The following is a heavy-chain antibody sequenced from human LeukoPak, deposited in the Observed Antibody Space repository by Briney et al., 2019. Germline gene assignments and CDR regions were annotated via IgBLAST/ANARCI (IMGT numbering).Heavy chain of an antibody. CDR3: VRDGGTDWYDP. CDR1: GFTISDYW. D-gene: IGHD3-16*01. Sequence: GGSLRLSCAASGFTISDYWMTWVRQAPGKGLEWVANIKQDGSEKTYVDSVKGRFTISRDNAKNSIFLQMNSLRVEDMAMYYCVRDGGTDWYDPWGQGTLVTVSS. V-gene: IGHV3-7*01. J-gene: IGHJ5*02. CDR2: IKQDGSEK.